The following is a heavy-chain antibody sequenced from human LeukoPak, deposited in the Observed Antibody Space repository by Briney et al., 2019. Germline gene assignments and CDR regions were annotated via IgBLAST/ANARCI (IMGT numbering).Heavy chain of an antibody. CDR2: INHSGST. CDR3: ARGRPMANLDY. D-gene: IGHD5-24*01. CDR1: GGSFSGYY. J-gene: IGHJ4*02. V-gene: IGHV4-34*01. Sequence: SETLSLTCAVYGGSFSGYYWSWIRQPPGKGLEWIGEINHSGSTNYNPSLKSRVTISVDTSKNQFSLKLSSVTAADTAGYYCARGRPMANLDYWGQGTLVTVSS.